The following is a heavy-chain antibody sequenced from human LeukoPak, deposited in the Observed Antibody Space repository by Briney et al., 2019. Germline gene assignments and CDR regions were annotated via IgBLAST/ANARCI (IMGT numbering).Heavy chain of an antibody. CDR2: ISYDGSNK. Sequence: GGSLRLSCAASGFTFSSYAMHWVRQAPGKGLEWVAVISYDGSNKYYADSVKGRFTISRDNSKNTLYLQMNSLRAEDTAVYYCARGLRYFDWLLYRYFDYWGQGTLVTVSS. CDR1: GFTFSSYA. J-gene: IGHJ4*02. V-gene: IGHV3-30*04. CDR3: ARGLRYFDWLLYRYFDY. D-gene: IGHD3-9*01.